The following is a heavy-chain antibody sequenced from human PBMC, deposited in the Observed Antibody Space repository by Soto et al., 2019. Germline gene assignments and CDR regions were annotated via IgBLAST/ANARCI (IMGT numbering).Heavy chain of an antibody. D-gene: IGHD6-13*01. CDR3: VRRHVSATGIDWFDP. J-gene: IGHJ5*02. Sequence: GESLKISCKGSGYSFTSYWIDWVRQMPGKGLEWMGWINAANGDTKYSPKFQGRVTITRDTSASTAYMELSSLRSEDTAVYYCVRRHVSATGIDWFDPWGQGTLVTVSS. CDR1: GYSFTSYW. V-gene: IGHV1-3*01. CDR2: INAANGDT.